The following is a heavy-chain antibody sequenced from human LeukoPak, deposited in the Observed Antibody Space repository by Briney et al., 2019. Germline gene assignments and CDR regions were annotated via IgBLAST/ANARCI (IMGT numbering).Heavy chain of an antibody. J-gene: IGHJ6*02. D-gene: IGHD4-17*01. Sequence: SETLSLTCTVSGGSMSSYYWSWIRQPPGKGLEWIGYIYYSGSTNYNPSLKSRVTISVDTSKNQFSLKLSSVTAADTAVYYCARRTVTPYYYYYGMDVWGQGTTGTVSS. CDR1: GGSMSSYY. CDR2: IYYSGST. CDR3: ARRTVTPYYYYYGMDV. V-gene: IGHV4-59*01.